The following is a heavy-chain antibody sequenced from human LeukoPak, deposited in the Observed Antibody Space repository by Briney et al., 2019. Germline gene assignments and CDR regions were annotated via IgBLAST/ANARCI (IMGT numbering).Heavy chain of an antibody. Sequence: GGSVRLSCASSGFTFRIYGMHGVRQAPGRGREGVAVIWYDGGNKYYADSVKGRFTIPRDNSKNTLYLQMNSLRAEDTAVYYCAKDQRPYCSGGSCYSGVLDYWGQGTLVTVSS. CDR3: AKDQRPYCSGGSCYSGVLDY. J-gene: IGHJ4*02. CDR2: IWYDGGNK. D-gene: IGHD2-15*01. CDR1: GFTFRIYG. V-gene: IGHV3-33*06.